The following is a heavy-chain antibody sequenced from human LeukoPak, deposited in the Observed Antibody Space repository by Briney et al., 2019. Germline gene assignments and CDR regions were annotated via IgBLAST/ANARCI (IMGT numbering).Heavy chain of an antibody. CDR2: ISAYNGNT. J-gene: IGHJ5*02. CDR1: GYTFTSYG. CDR3: ARDYGDYEWESEGNNWFDP. V-gene: IGHV1-18*01. Sequence: ASVKVSCKASGYTFTSYGISWVRQAPGQGLEWMGWISAYNGNTNYAQKLQGRVTMTTDTSTSTAYMELRSLRSDDTAVYYCARDYGDYEWESEGNNWFDPWGQGTLVTVSS. D-gene: IGHD4-17*01.